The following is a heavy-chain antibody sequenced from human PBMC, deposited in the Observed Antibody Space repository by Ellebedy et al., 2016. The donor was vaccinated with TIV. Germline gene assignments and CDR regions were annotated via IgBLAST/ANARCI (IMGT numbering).Heavy chain of an antibody. Sequence: MPSETLSLTCSVSGGSITNYCWSWIRQPPGKGLEWIGFIFYSGSTNYNPSLRSRVTISRDSSKNQFSLRLTSVTAADTAVYCCARNNITMFGETDAFDMWGQGTIVTVSS. J-gene: IGHJ3*02. V-gene: IGHV4-59*01. CDR2: IFYSGST. CDR3: ARNNITMFGETDAFDM. D-gene: IGHD3-3*01. CDR1: GGSITNYC.